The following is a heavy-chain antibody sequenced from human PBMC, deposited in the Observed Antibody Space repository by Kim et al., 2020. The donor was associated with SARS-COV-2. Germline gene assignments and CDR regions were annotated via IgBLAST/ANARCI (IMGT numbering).Heavy chain of an antibody. CDR3: ARDYCSGGSCHPFDY. CDR2: ISSSSSYI. Sequence: GGSLRLSCAASGFTFSSYSMNWVRQAPGKGLEWVSSISSSSSYIYYADSVKGRFTISRDNAKNSLYLQMNSLRAEDTAVYHCARDYCSGGSCHPFDYWGQGTLVTVSS. J-gene: IGHJ4*02. V-gene: IGHV3-21*01. CDR1: GFTFSSYS. D-gene: IGHD2-15*01.